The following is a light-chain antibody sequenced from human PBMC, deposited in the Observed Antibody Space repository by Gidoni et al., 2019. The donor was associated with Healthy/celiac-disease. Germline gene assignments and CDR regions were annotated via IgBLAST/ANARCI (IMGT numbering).Light chain of an antibody. Sequence: QPALTQPASVSGSLGQSITISYTGTSSDVGGYNYVSWYQQHPGKAPKLMIYEVSNRPSGVSNRFSGSKSGNTASLTISGLQAEDEADYYCSSYTSSSTVVFGGGTKLTVL. CDR2: EVS. CDR3: SSYTSSSTVV. CDR1: SSDVGGYNY. J-gene: IGLJ2*01. V-gene: IGLV2-14*01.